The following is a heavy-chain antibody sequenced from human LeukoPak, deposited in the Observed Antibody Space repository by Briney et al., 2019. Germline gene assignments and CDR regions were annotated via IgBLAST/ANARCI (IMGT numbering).Heavy chain of an antibody. D-gene: IGHD6-13*01. J-gene: IGHJ6*03. CDR3: ARDRVGQQLVGRNYYYYYMDV. Sequence: KPSETLSLTCTVSGGSISSSSYYWGWIRQPPGKGLEWIGSIYYSGSTYYNLSLKSRVTISVDTSKNQFSLKLSSVTAADTAVYYCARDRVGQQLVGRNYYYYYMDVWGKGTTVTISS. V-gene: IGHV4-39*07. CDR1: GGSISSSSYY. CDR2: IYYSGST.